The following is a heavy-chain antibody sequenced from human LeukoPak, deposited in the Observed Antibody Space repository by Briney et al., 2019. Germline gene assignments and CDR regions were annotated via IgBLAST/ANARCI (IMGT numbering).Heavy chain of an antibody. Sequence: GGSLRLSCAASGFTFSSYGMHWVRQAPGKGLEWVAVIWYDGSNKYYADSVKGRFTISRDNSKNTLYLQMNSLRAEDTAVYYCAVTPVDTATVKITPQFDYWGQGTLVTVSS. J-gene: IGHJ4*02. V-gene: IGHV3-33*01. CDR3: AVTPVDTATVKITPQFDY. CDR1: GFTFSSYG. D-gene: IGHD5-18*01. CDR2: IWYDGSNK.